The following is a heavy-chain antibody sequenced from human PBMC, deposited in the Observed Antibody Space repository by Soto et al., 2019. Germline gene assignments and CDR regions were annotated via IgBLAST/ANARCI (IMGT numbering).Heavy chain of an antibody. CDR3: ARRLYY. J-gene: IGHJ4*02. Sequence: PSETLSLTCAVYGGSFSGYYWSWIRQPPGKGLEWIGEINHSGSTNYNPSLKSRVTISVDTSKNQFSLKLSSVTAADTAVYYCARRLYYWGQGTLVPVSS. V-gene: IGHV4-34*01. CDR2: INHSGST. CDR1: GGSFSGYY.